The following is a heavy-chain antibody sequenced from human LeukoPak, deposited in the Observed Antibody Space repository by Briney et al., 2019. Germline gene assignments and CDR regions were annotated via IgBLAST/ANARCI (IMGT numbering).Heavy chain of an antibody. CDR3: ARDIWFGELCYFDY. CDR1: GFTFSSYG. Sequence: GGSLRLSCAASGFTFSSYGMRWVRQAPGKGLEWVAVIWYDGSNKYYADSVKGRFTISRDNSKNTLYLQMNSLRAEDTAVYYCARDIWFGELCYFDYWGQGTLVTVSS. CDR2: IWYDGSNK. D-gene: IGHD3-10*01. V-gene: IGHV3-33*01. J-gene: IGHJ4*02.